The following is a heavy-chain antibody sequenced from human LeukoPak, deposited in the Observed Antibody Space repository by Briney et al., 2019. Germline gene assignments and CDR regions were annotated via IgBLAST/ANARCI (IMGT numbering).Heavy chain of an antibody. CDR3: ARDRGLYSSSWYPRFDP. CDR2: IYYSGST. V-gene: IGHV4-59*01. J-gene: IGHJ5*02. CDR1: GGSISSYY. Sequence: SETLSLTCTVSGGSISSYYWSWIRQPPGKGLEWIGYIYYSGSTNYNPSLKSRVTISVDTSKNQFSLKLSSVTAADTAVYYCARDRGLYSSSWYPRFDPWGQGALVTVSS. D-gene: IGHD6-13*01.